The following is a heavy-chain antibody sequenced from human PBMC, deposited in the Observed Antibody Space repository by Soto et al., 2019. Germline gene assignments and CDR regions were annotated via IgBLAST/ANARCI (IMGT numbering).Heavy chain of an antibody. CDR1: GGTFSNSA. CDR2: IMPIFRTP. V-gene: IGHV1-69*12. Sequence: QVHLEQSGAEVRKPGSSVKVSCKASGGTFSNSAISWVRQAPGQGLEWMGGIMPIFRTPDYAQKFQGRVTITADESTSTAYMELSALRSADTAVYYWARDKDRLQLGGNYHYILDVWGQGTTVTVSS. D-gene: IGHD1-7*01. J-gene: IGHJ6*02. CDR3: ARDKDRLQLGGNYHYILDV.